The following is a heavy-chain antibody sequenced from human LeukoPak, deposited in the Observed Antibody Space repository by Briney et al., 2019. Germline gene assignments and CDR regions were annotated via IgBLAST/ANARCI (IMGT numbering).Heavy chain of an antibody. D-gene: IGHD3-10*01. J-gene: IGHJ4*02. CDR1: GFTFSDYW. CDR2: VNRDGSST. V-gene: IGHV3-74*01. Sequence: GGSLRLSCAASGFTFSDYWMHWVRQAPGKGLVWVSRVNRDGSSTSYADSVKGRFTISRDNAKNTLHLQMKSLRAEDTAFYHCARIPIGFGELGNYWGQGTLVTVSS. CDR3: ARIPIGFGELGNY.